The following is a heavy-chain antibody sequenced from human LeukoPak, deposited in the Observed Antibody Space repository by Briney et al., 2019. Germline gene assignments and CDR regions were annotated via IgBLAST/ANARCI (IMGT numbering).Heavy chain of an antibody. CDR2: ISGSGGST. V-gene: IGHV3-23*01. CDR1: GFTLCSYA. J-gene: IGHJ5*02. D-gene: IGHD4-17*01. CDR3: AKEVRGDYVDWFDP. Sequence: PGGALRLSCGASGFTLCSYALRWVRQAPGEGPEWVSAISGSGGSTYYADSVKGRFTISRDNSKNTLYLQMNSLRAEDTAVYYCAKEVRGDYVDWFDPWGQGTLVTVSS.